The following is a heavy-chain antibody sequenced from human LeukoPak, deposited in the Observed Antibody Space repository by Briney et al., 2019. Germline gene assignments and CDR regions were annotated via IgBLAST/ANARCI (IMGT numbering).Heavy chain of an antibody. J-gene: IGHJ4*02. V-gene: IGHV1-18*01. CDR2: ISANNGNT. D-gene: IGHD3-22*01. CDR1: GFSFTSFG. Sequence: ASVKVSCKASGFSFTSFGFSWVRQAPGQGLEWMGWISANNGNTIYAQILQGRVTMTTDTSTTTVCMELRSLRSDDTAVYFCARDLLPMIPTFCGNYWGQGTPVTVSS. CDR3: ARDLLPMIPTFCGNY.